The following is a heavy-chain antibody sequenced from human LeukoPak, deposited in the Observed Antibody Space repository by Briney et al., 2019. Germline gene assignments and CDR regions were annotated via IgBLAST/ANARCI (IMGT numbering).Heavy chain of an antibody. CDR3: ARDGTAAGLYFDL. Sequence: GGSLRLSCAVSGFTFSDYWMNLVRHAPGKGLECVASINQNGGEKSYVDSVNGRFTISRDNPKNSLYLQMSSLRAEDTAVYYCARDGTAAGLYFDLWGQGTLVTVSS. CDR1: GFTFSDYW. J-gene: IGHJ4*01. CDR2: INQNGGEK. V-gene: IGHV3-7*01. D-gene: IGHD6-13*01.